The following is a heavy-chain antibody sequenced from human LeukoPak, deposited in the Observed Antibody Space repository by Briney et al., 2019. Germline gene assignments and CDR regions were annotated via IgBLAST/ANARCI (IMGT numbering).Heavy chain of an antibody. V-gene: IGHV3-30*02. CDR1: GLSFSSYG. CDR3: AKDGGGYYPYYYYYMDV. CDR2: IQYDGSNK. Sequence: PGGSLRLSYAASGLSFSSYGMHWVRQAPGKGLEWVAFIQYDGSNKFYADSVKGRFTISRDNSKNTLYLQMNSLRAEDTAVYYCAKDGGGYYPYYYYYMDVWGKGTTVTISS. D-gene: IGHD3-22*01. J-gene: IGHJ6*03.